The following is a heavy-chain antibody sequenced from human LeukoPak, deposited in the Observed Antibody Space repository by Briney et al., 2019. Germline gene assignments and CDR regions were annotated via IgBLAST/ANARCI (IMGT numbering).Heavy chain of an antibody. CDR2: IKEDGRDK. V-gene: IGHV3-7*01. CDR1: GFTLSYYW. Sequence: GGSLRLSCAASGFTLSYYWMSWVRQAPGKGLEWVANIKEDGRDKYYVDSVKGRFTISRDNAKNSLYLQMNSLRAEDTAVYYCATRGSTQALANFDYWGQGTLVTVSS. CDR3: ATRGSTQALANFDY. J-gene: IGHJ4*02. D-gene: IGHD3-10*01.